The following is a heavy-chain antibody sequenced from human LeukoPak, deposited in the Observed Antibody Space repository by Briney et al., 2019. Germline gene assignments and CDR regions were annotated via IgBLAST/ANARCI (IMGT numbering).Heavy chain of an antibody. V-gene: IGHV3-48*04. CDR3: ARGGWSTMSTESAFDI. CDR2: ISSSSSTI. D-gene: IGHD3-22*01. Sequence: GGSLRLSCAASGFTFSSYSMNWVRQAPGKGLEWVSYISSSSSTIYYADSVKGRFTIPRDNAKNSLYLQMNSLRAEDTAVYYCARGGWSTMSTESAFDIWGQGTMVTVSS. CDR1: GFTFSSYS. J-gene: IGHJ3*02.